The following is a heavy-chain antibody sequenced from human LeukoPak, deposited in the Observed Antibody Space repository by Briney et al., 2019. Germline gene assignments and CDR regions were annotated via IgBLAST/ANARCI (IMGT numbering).Heavy chain of an antibody. CDR1: GFTFSSYA. Sequence: AGGSLRLSCAASGFTFSSYAMSWVRQAPGKGLEWVSAITGSGGSTYYADSVKGRFTISRDNSKSTLYVQMNSLRAEDTAVYYCATERNRVFDYWGQGTLVTVSS. D-gene: IGHD1-14*01. CDR3: ATERNRVFDY. CDR2: ITGSGGST. J-gene: IGHJ4*02. V-gene: IGHV3-23*01.